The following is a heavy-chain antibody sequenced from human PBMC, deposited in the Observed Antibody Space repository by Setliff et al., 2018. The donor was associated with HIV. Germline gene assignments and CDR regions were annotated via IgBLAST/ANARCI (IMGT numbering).Heavy chain of an antibody. CDR1: GYTFTIYA. CDR3: AKKTAAYTSGSWLHY. J-gene: IGHJ4*02. CDR2: ISGYNGNT. Sequence: GASVKVSCKTSGYTFTIYAVGWVRQAPGQGLEWMGWISGYNGNTNYAQNLQDRVTMTTDTSTSIAYMELRSLRSDDTAVYYCAKKTAAYTSGSWLHYWGQGTLVTVSS. D-gene: IGHD3-10*01. V-gene: IGHV1-18*01.